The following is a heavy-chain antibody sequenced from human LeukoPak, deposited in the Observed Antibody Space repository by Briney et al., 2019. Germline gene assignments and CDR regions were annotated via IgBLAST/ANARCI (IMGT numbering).Heavy chain of an antibody. CDR2: IKLDGSGK. V-gene: IGHV3-7*01. J-gene: IGHJ4*02. CDR1: GFTFSSYW. Sequence: GGSLRLSCAASGFTFSSYWMSWVRQAPGMGLEWVANIKLDGSGKYYVDSVKGRFTISRDNARNSLYLQMNSLRAEDTAVYYCARTPTIITHFDYWGQGTPVTVSS. CDR3: ARTPTIITHFDY. D-gene: IGHD3-9*01.